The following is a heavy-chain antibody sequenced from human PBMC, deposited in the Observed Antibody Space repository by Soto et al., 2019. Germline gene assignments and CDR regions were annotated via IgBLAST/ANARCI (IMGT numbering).Heavy chain of an antibody. CDR3: AKGRSYYYYYGVDV. CDR2: ISNDGTGT. V-gene: IGHV3-74*01. CDR1: GFSFNSFF. Sequence: GGSLRLSCEASGFSFNSFFMHWVRQGPGKGLEWVSRISNDGTGTTYADSVQGRFTVSRDNSKSTLYLQMNSLRAEDTALYYCAKGRSYYYYYGVDVWGQGTTVTVS. J-gene: IGHJ6*02.